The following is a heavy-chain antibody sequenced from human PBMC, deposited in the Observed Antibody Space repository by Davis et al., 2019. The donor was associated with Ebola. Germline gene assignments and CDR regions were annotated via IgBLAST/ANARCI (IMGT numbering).Heavy chain of an antibody. CDR3: ASTMTTVTYVGY. V-gene: IGHV4-39*07. CDR2: IYYSGST. Sequence: PSETLSLTCTVSGGSISSSSHYWGWIRQPPGKGLEWIGSIYYSGSTYYNPSLKSRVTISVDTSKNQFSLKLSSVTAADTAVYYCASTMTTVTYVGYWGQGTLVTVSS. J-gene: IGHJ4*02. CDR1: GGSISSSSHY. D-gene: IGHD4-11*01.